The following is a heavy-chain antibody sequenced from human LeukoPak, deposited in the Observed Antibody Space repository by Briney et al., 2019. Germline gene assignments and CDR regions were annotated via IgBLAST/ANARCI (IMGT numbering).Heavy chain of an antibody. D-gene: IGHD4-17*01. V-gene: IGHV3-23*01. CDR2: ISGRGAST. CDR1: GFTFSSYA. J-gene: IGHJ4*02. Sequence: PGGSLRLSCAASGFTFSSYAMSRVRQAPGKGLEWVSAISGRGASTYYADSVKGRFTISRDNSKNTLYLQMNSLRAEDTAVYYCAKDQSTVTTGYFDYWGQGTLVTVSS. CDR3: AKDQSTVTTGYFDY.